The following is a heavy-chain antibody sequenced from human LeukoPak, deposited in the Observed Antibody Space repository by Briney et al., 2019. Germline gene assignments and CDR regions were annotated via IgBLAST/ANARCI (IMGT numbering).Heavy chain of an antibody. Sequence: SQTLSLSCATSGLTVSSYTTPWDWIRQSPSRGLEWLGGTYYRSKWYDGYAESVKSRITINPNTSQNQFSLQLNSVTPEDTAVDGYGSGGRGCDVYGLDVWGQGTTVTVSS. CDR3: GSGGRGCDVYGLDV. CDR1: GLTVSSYTTP. V-gene: IGHV6-1*01. D-gene: IGHD2-15*01. CDR2: TYYRSKWYD. J-gene: IGHJ6*02.